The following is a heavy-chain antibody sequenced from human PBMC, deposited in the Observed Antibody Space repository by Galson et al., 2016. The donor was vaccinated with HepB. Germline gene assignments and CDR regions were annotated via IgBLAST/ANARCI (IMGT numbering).Heavy chain of an antibody. CDR2: IWNDGSNT. J-gene: IGHJ3*02. CDR1: GFTFRNYG. D-gene: IGHD4-17*01. V-gene: IGHV3-33*01. Sequence: SLRLSCAASGFTFRNYGMHWVRQAPGKGLEWVALIWNDGSNTYYADSVKGRFSISRDNSKNTLYLQMSSLRAADTAVYYCAREAIGTTVTTVAFDIWGQVTIVTVSS. CDR3: AREAIGTTVTTVAFDI.